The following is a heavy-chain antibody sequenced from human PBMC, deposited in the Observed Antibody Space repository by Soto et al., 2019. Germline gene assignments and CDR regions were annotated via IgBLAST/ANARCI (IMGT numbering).Heavy chain of an antibody. CDR1: GYTSTNYG. J-gene: IGHJ3*02. D-gene: IGHD2-8*01. CDR3: ATLGGVGYCTNGVCNHDAFDI. V-gene: IGHV1-3*01. Sequence: GASVKVSCKASGYTSTNYGMHWVRQAPGQRLEWMGGINAGSGNTNYSQKFQGRITITGDTSTSTVYMELSSLRSEDTAVYYCATLGGVGYCTNGVCNHDAFDIWGQGTMVTVSS. CDR2: INAGSGNT.